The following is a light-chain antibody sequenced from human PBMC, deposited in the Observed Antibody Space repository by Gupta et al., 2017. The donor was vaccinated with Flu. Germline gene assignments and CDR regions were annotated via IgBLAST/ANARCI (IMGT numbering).Light chain of an antibody. Sequence: TVTISCTRSSGSIADYYVQWYQQRPGSSPTTVIYEGSRRPSGVPDRFSGAVDSSSNSASLTISGLKTEDEADYYCQSYDGSSRVFGGGTKLTVL. J-gene: IGLJ3*02. CDR1: SGSIADYY. CDR3: QSYDGSSRV. CDR2: EGS. V-gene: IGLV6-57*01.